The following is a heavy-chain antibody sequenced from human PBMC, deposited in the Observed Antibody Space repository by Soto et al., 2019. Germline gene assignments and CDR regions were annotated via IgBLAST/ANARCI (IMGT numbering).Heavy chain of an antibody. D-gene: IGHD3-9*01. V-gene: IGHV4-30-2*01. CDR1: GGSISGGGYS. CDR2: IYHSGST. Sequence: SETLSLTCSVSGGSISGGGYSWSWIRQPPGKGLEWIGYIYHSGSTYYNPSLKSRVTISVDRSKNQFSLKLSSVTAADTAVYYCARSLRYFDWSLDYWGQGTLVTVSS. CDR3: ARSLRYFDWSLDY. J-gene: IGHJ4*02.